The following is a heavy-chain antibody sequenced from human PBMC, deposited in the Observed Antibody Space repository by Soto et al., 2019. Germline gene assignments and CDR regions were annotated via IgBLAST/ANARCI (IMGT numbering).Heavy chain of an antibody. CDR3: TRIAYNYGPGDY. D-gene: IGHD2-21*01. J-gene: IGHJ4*02. CDR1: GFTFSDHY. CDR2: SRNKANSFST. V-gene: IGHV3-72*01. Sequence: GGSLRLSCEVSGFTFSDHYMDWVRQAPGKGLEWVGRSRNKANSFSTAYAPSVKGRFTISRDDSRSSLYLQMNSLKTDDTAVYYCTRIAYNYGPGDYWGQGTLVTVSS.